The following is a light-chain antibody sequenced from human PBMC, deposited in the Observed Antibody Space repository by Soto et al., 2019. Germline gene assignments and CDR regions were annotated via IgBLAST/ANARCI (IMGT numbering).Light chain of an antibody. J-gene: IGKJ5*01. CDR1: QIVNSN. Sequence: EIVMTQSPATLSVSPGERATLSCRASQIVNSNYLAWYQQKPGQAPRLLIYGISKRATDIPDRFSGSGSGTEFTLTISSLQPEDLATYYCQQHGQWPITFGQGTRVEIK. CDR2: GIS. CDR3: QQHGQWPIT. V-gene: IGKV3D-15*01.